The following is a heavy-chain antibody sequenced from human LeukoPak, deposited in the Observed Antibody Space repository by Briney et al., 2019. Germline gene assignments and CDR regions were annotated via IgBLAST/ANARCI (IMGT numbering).Heavy chain of an antibody. CDR3: ARDLGDILTGYYGWFDP. CDR2: IYYSGST. V-gene: IGHV4-59*01. J-gene: IGHJ5*02. D-gene: IGHD3-9*01. CDR1: GGSISSYY. Sequence: SETLSLTCTVSGGSISSYYWSWIRQPPGKGLEWIGYIYYSGSTNYNPSLKSRVTISVDTSKNQFSLKLSSVTAADTAVYYCARDLGDILTGYYGWFDPWGQGTLVTVSS.